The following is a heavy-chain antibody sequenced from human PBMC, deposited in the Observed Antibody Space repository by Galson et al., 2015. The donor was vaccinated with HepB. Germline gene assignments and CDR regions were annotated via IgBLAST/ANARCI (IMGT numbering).Heavy chain of an antibody. CDR2: ISYDGSNK. V-gene: IGHV3-30-3*01. CDR3: ARDSSGMFDY. Sequence: SLRLSCAASGSTFSSYAMHWVRQAPGKGLEWVAVISYDGSNKYYADSVKGRFTISRDNSKNTLYLQMNSLRAEDTAVYYCARDSSGMFDYWGQGTLVTVSS. CDR1: GSTFSSYA. D-gene: IGHD2-15*01. J-gene: IGHJ4*02.